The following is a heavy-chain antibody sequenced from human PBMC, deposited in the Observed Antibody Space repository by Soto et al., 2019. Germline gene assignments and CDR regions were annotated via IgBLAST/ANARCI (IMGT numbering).Heavy chain of an antibody. CDR2: ILPMLDIT. D-gene: IGHD6-13*01. CDR1: GGTFSTYT. Sequence: QVQLVQSGAEVKKPGSSVKVSCKASGGTFSTYTIIWVRQAPGQGLEWMGRILPMLDITNSAQRFQGRVTMTADKSTSTAYLELSSMRSEDTAVYYCTLGSWAAETFDIWGRGTRVTVSS. V-gene: IGHV1-69*02. J-gene: IGHJ3*02. CDR3: TLGSWAAETFDI.